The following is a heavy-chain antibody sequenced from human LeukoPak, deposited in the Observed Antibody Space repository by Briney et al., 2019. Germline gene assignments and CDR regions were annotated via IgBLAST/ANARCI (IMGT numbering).Heavy chain of an antibody. CDR1: GYTFTGYY. Sequence: WASVKVSCKASGYTFTGYYVHWVRQAPGQGLEWMGWINPNSGGTNYAQKFQGRVTMTRDTSISTAYMELSRLRSDDTAVYYCARDLSPVFTIFGVAALDAFDIWGQGTMVTVSS. CDR2: INPNSGGT. CDR3: ARDLSPVFTIFGVAALDAFDI. V-gene: IGHV1-2*02. D-gene: IGHD3-3*01. J-gene: IGHJ3*02.